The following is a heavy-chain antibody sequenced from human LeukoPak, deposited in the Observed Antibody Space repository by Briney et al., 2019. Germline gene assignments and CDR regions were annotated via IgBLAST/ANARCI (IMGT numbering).Heavy chain of an antibody. D-gene: IGHD6-13*01. CDR2: INPSGGST. J-gene: IGHJ4*02. V-gene: IGHV1-46*01. Sequence: ASVKVSCKASGYTFTSYYMHWVRQAPGQGLERMGTINPSGGSTSSAQKFQGRVTMTRDMSTSTVYVELSSLKSEDTAVYYCARIPQRLVHFDDWGRGTLVSVSS. CDR3: ARIPQRLVHFDD. CDR1: GYTFTSYY.